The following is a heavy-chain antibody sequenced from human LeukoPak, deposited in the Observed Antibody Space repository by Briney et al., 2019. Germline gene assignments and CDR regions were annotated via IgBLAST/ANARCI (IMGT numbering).Heavy chain of an antibody. Sequence: PGGSLRLSCAASGFTFSNYGMNWVRQAPGKGLEWVSYISSSSSTIYYADSVKGRFTISRDNAKNSLYLQMNSLRAEDTAVYYCARIGRRWELRWYYYMDVWGKGTTVTVSS. V-gene: IGHV3-48*01. D-gene: IGHD1-26*01. J-gene: IGHJ6*03. CDR2: ISSSSSTI. CDR3: ARIGRRWELRWYYYMDV. CDR1: GFTFSNYG.